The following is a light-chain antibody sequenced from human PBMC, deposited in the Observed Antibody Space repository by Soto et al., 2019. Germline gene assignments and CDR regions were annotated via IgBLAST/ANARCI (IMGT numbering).Light chain of an antibody. CDR3: QQYDSYTWT. CDR1: QSISSW. J-gene: IGKJ1*01. Sequence: DIQMTQSPSTLSASVGDRVTITCRASQSISSWLAWYQRKPGKAPKLLIYKASTLESGVPSRFRGSGSGTEFTLTISCLQPDDIATFYCQQYDSYTWTFGQGTKVEIK. CDR2: KAS. V-gene: IGKV1-5*03.